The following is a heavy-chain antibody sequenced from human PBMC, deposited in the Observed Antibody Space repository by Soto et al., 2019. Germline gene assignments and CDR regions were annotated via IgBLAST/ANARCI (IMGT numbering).Heavy chain of an antibody. CDR3: ALINGGYSPQGYGMDV. CDR1: GYTFTSYG. J-gene: IGHJ6*02. CDR2: ISAYNGNT. V-gene: IGHV1-18*01. D-gene: IGHD5-18*01. Sequence: QVQLVQSGAEVKKPGASVKVSCKASGYTFTSYGISWVRQAPGQGLEWMGWISAYNGNTNYAQKLQGRVTMTTDTSSSTAYMELRSLRSDDTAVYYCALINGGYSPQGYGMDVWGQGTTVTVSS.